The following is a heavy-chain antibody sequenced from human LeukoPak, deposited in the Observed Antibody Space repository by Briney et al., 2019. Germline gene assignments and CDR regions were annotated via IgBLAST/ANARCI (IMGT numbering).Heavy chain of an antibody. CDR1: GGTFSSYA. CDR2: IIPIFGTA. V-gene: IGHV1-69*05. Sequence: ASVKVSCKASGGTFSSYAISWVRQAPGQGLEWMGGIIPIFGTANYAQKFQGRVTITTDESTSTAYMELSSLRSEDTAVYYCASSSGCGTLTGMWGQGTLVTVSS. CDR3: ASSSGCGTLTGM. J-gene: IGHJ4*02. D-gene: IGHD2-15*01.